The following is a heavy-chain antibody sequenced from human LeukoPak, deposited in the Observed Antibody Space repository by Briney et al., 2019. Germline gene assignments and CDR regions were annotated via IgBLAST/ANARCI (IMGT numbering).Heavy chain of an antibody. CDR1: GGSFSGYY. V-gene: IGHV4-34*01. CDR2: INHSGST. J-gene: IGHJ3*02. Sequence: PSETLSHTCAVYGGSFSGYYWSWIRQPPGKGLEWIGEINHSGSTNYNPSLKSRVTISVDTSKNQFSLKLSSVTAADTAVYYCARGRVVVITPGDAFDIWGQGTMVTVSS. D-gene: IGHD3-22*01. CDR3: ARGRVVVITPGDAFDI.